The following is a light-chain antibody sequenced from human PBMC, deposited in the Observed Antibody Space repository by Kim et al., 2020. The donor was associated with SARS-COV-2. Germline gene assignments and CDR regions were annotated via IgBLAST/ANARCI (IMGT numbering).Light chain of an antibody. Sequence: SPGERATRACRASQSVSSSYLAWYQQKPGQAPRLLIYGAYSRATGIPDRCSGSGAGTDFTLTISRLEPEDFAVYYCQQYESPPMYTFGRGTKLEI. V-gene: IGKV3-20*01. CDR3: QQYESPPMYT. CDR1: QSVSSSY. J-gene: IGKJ2*01. CDR2: GAY.